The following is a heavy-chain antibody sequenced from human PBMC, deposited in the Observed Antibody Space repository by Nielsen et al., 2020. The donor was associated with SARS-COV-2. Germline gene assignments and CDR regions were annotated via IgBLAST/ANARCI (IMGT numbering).Heavy chain of an antibody. CDR3: ARVPTRAEVPAAMRLDAFDI. V-gene: IGHV1-3*01. D-gene: IGHD2-2*01. CDR2: INAGNGNT. CDR1: GYTFTSYA. Sequence: ASVKVSCKASGYTFTSYAMHWVRQAPGQRLEWMGWINAGNGNTKYSQKFQGRVTITRDTSASTAYMELSSLRSEDTAVYYCARVPTRAEVPAAMRLDAFDIWGQGTMVTVSS. J-gene: IGHJ3*02.